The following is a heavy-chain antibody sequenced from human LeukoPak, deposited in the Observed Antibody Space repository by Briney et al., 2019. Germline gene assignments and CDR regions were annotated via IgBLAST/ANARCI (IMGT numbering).Heavy chain of an antibody. J-gene: IGHJ5*02. CDR2: IYYSGST. CDR1: GGSIRSYY. Sequence: SETLSLTCTVSGGSIRSYYWSWVRQPPGKGLEWIGYIYYSGSTDYNPSLKSRVTISVDTSKNQFSLKLSSVTAADTAVYYCARDNVSVGSGWYNWFDPWGQGTLVTVSS. V-gene: IGHV4-59*01. D-gene: IGHD6-19*01. CDR3: ARDNVSVGSGWYNWFDP.